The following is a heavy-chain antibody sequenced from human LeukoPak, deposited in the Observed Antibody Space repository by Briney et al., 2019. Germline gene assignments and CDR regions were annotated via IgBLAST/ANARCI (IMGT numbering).Heavy chain of an antibody. J-gene: IGHJ4*02. V-gene: IGHV4-61*08. CDR3: ARVVAATVDY. D-gene: IGHD2-15*01. Sequence: SETLSLTCSVSGGSISGGSISGYHWSWIRQPPGKGLELIAYMHYSGTTHYNPSLKSRVTISVDTSKNQFSLKLSSVTAADTAVYYCARVVAATVDYWGQGTLVTVSS. CDR1: GGSISGGSISGYH. CDR2: MHYSGTT.